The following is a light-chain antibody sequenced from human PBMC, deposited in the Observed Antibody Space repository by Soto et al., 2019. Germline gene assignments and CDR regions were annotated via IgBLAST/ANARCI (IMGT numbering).Light chain of an antibody. Sequence: DVPMTQSPSSLSAFVGDRVTITCWASQGIAPYLAWFQQKPGKVPKLLIYATSTLQSGVPSRFSGSGSGTDFTLTVTSLQPEDVGTYYCQKYNSAPLTFGGGTKVEIK. J-gene: IGKJ4*01. CDR1: QGIAPY. V-gene: IGKV1-27*01. CDR2: ATS. CDR3: QKYNSAPLT.